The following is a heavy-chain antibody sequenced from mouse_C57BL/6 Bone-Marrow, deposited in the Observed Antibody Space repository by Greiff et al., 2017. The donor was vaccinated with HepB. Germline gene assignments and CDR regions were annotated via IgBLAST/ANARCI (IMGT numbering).Heavy chain of an antibody. V-gene: IGHV2-5*01. CDR2: IWRGGST. J-gene: IGHJ1*03. CDR1: GFSLTSYG. CDR3: AKTRDYYGSSPWYFDV. D-gene: IGHD1-1*01. Sequence: VQVVESGPGLVQPSQSLSITCTVSGFSLTSYGVHWVRQSPGKGLEWLGVIWRGGSTDYNAAFMSRLSITKDNSKSQVFFKMNSLQADDTAIYYCAKTRDYYGSSPWYFDVWGTGTTVTVSS.